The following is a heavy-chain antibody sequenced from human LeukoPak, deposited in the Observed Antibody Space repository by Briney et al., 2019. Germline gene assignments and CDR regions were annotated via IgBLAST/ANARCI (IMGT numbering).Heavy chain of an antibody. D-gene: IGHD4-11*01. CDR2: IYYTGST. CDR3: TRHTGYISGQYSNHEDS. Sequence: KAGGSLRLSCAASGFTFSSYAMSWVRQAPGKGLEWIGSIYYTGSTYYNPSLKSRVTISVDTSKNQFSLKLRSVTAADTALYYCTRHTGYISGQYSNHEDSWGQGTLVTVSS. V-gene: IGHV4-39*01. J-gene: IGHJ4*02. CDR1: GFTFSSYA.